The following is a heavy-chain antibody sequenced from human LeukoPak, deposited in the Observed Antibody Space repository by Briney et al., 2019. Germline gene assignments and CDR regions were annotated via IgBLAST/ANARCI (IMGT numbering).Heavy chain of an antibody. J-gene: IGHJ4*02. CDR2: IYYSGST. D-gene: IGHD5-24*01. Sequence: PSETLSLTCTVSGGSISSYYWSWIRQPPGKGLEWIGYIYYSGSTNYNPSLKSRVTISVDTSKNQFSLKLSSVTAADTAVYYCAREQGPMATITYRVDYWGQGTLVTVSS. V-gene: IGHV4-59*12. CDR1: GGSISSYY. CDR3: AREQGPMATITYRVDY.